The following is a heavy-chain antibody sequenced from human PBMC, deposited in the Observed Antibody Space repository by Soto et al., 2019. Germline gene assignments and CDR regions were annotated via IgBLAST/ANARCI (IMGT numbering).Heavy chain of an antibody. CDR3: ARDVGAGQDAHFDY. D-gene: IGHD3-16*01. CDR1: GFTFSSYG. CDR2: IWYDGSNK. V-gene: IGHV3-33*01. Sequence: QVQLVESGGGVVQPGRSLRLSCAASGFTFSSYGMHWVRQAPGKGLEWVAVIWYDGSNKYYADSVKGRFTISRDNSKNTPYLQMNSLRAEDTAVYYCARDVGAGQDAHFDYWGQGTLVTVSS. J-gene: IGHJ4*02.